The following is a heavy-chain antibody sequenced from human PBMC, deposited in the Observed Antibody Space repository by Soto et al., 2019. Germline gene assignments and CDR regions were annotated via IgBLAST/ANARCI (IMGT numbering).Heavy chain of an antibody. CDR1: GGSFSGYY. Sequence: KTSETLSLTCAVYGGSFSGYYWSWIRQPPGKGLEWIGEINHSGSTNYNPSLKSRVTISVDTSKNQFSLKLSSVTAADTAVYYCARGLSWQWSMYYYYGMDVWGQGTTVTVSS. D-gene: IGHD6-19*01. J-gene: IGHJ6*02. CDR2: INHSGST. V-gene: IGHV4-34*01. CDR3: ARGLSWQWSMYYYYGMDV.